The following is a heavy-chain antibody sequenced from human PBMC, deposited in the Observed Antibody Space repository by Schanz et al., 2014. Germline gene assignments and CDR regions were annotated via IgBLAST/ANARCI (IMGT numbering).Heavy chain of an antibody. CDR2: VFYTGTT. CDR1: GGSINSNSYY. J-gene: IGHJ4*02. D-gene: IGHD6-19*01. Sequence: QLQLQESGPGLVKPSETLSLICSVSGGSINSNSYYWGWIRQPPGKGLEWIGNVFYTGTTYTNPSRGIRFTLSVDTSNNQSSLKRTSVTAADTAVYFCARHGPLAGIPLDYWGRGTLVTVSS. CDR3: ARHGPLAGIPLDY. V-gene: IGHV4-39*01.